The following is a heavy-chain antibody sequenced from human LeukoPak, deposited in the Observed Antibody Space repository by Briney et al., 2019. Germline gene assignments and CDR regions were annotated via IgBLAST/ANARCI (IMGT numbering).Heavy chain of an antibody. V-gene: IGHV1-2*02. D-gene: IGHD2-2*01. Sequence: ASVKVSCKASGYTFTGYYMHWVRQAPGQGLEWMGWINPNSGGTNYAQKFQGGVTMTRDTSISTAYMELSRLRSDDTAVYYCARDLGGYRRPAAKGPVGYWGQGTLVTVSS. CDR1: GYTFTGYY. CDR2: INPNSGGT. J-gene: IGHJ4*02. CDR3: ARDLGGYRRPAAKGPVGY.